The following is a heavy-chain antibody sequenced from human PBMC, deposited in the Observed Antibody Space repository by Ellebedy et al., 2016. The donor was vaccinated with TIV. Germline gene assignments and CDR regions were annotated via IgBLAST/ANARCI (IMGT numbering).Heavy chain of an antibody. J-gene: IGHJ4*02. V-gene: IGHV3-30*18. CDR2: ISSDGSDK. Sequence: GESLKISXAASGFRFSSYGMHWVRQAPGKGLEWVAVISSDGSDKYYADSVKGRFTISRDNSKNTLYLQMNSLRAEDTAVYYCAKNAYGSGSHFYFDYWGQGSLVTVSS. CDR1: GFRFSSYG. D-gene: IGHD3-10*01. CDR3: AKNAYGSGSHFYFDY.